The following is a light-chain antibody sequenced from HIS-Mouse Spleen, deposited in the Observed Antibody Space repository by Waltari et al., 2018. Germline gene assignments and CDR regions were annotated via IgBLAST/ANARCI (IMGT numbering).Light chain of an antibody. CDR2: EAS. CDR1: ALPKKY. Sequence: SYELTQPPSVSVSPGQTARITCSGDALPKKYAYWYQQKSGQAPVLVIYEASKRPPGIPGRFSGSSSGTMATLTISGAQVEDEADYYCYSTDSSGNHVVFGGGTKLTVL. V-gene: IGLV3-10*01. CDR3: YSTDSSGNHVV. J-gene: IGLJ2*01.